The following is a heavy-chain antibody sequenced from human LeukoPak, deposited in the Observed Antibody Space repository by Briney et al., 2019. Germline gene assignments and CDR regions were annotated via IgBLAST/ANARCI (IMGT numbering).Heavy chain of an antibody. CDR2: ISYDGSNK. Sequence: GRSLRLSCAASGFTFSSYAMHWVRQAPGKGLEWAAVISYDGSNKYYADSVKGRFTISRDNSKNTLYLQMNSLRAEDTAVYYCARGGDSSGFDYWGQGTLVTVSS. D-gene: IGHD6-19*01. CDR3: ARGGDSSGFDY. V-gene: IGHV3-30-3*01. J-gene: IGHJ4*02. CDR1: GFTFSSYA.